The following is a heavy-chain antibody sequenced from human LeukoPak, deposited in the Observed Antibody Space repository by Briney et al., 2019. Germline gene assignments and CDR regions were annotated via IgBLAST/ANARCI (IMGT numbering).Heavy chain of an antibody. CDR3: ASRPFETTVVPWDFY. D-gene: IGHD4-23*01. V-gene: IGHV5-51*01. J-gene: IGHJ4*02. CDR2: IRPMNSDV. CDR1: GYSFSSYW. Sequence: GESLKISCKGSGYSFSSYWIAWVRQLPGKGLEWMGIIRPMNSDVRYSPSFQGQVAISADRSINTAYLQWSSLTASDTAMYYCASRPFETTVVPWDFYWGQGTQVTVSS.